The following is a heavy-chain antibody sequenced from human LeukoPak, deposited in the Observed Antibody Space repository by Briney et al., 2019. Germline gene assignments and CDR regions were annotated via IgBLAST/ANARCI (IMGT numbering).Heavy chain of an antibody. CDR1: GYTFTDHY. J-gene: IGHJ4*02. Sequence: ASVKVSCKASGYTFTDHYMQWLRQAPGQGLEWMGWISAKSGGSYYAQKFQGRVTMTRDTSINTVYMELSSLTSDDTAVYYCGRAEGSGLSDSWGQGTLVTVSS. V-gene: IGHV1-2*02. D-gene: IGHD2-15*01. CDR2: ISAKSGGS. CDR3: GRAEGSGLSDS.